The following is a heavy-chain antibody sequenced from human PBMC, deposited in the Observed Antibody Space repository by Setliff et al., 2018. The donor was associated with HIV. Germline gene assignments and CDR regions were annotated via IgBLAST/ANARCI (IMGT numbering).Heavy chain of an antibody. CDR1: GYTFTGYY. V-gene: IGHV1-2*02. J-gene: IGHJ3*02. CDR2: INPNSGGT. CDR3: ARGRHSGTYEAFDI. Sequence: ASVKVSCKASGYTFTGYYMHWVRQAPGQGLEWMGWINPNSGGTTYAQKFQGRVTMTRDTSISTAYMEVNSLTSDDTAVFYCARGRHSGTYEAFDIWGPGTMVTVSS. D-gene: IGHD1-26*01.